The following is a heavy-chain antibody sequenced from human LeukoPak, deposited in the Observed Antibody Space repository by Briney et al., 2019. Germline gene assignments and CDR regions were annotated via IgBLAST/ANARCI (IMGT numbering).Heavy chain of an antibody. CDR2: ISSSGSTI. V-gene: IGHV3-48*03. Sequence: GGSLRLSCAASGFTFSSYEMNWVRQAPGKGLEWVSYISSSGSTIYYADSVKGRFTISRDNAKNSLYLQMNSLRAEDTAVYYCAKGESGSKTFDYWGQGTLVTVSS. CDR3: AKGESGSKTFDY. D-gene: IGHD1-26*01. CDR1: GFTFSSYE. J-gene: IGHJ4*02.